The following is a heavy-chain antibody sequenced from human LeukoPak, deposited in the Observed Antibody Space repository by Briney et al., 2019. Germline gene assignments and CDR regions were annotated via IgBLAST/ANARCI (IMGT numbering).Heavy chain of an antibody. CDR3: AKDSGASATRPDYYYFYYMDV. D-gene: IGHD3-10*01. V-gene: IGHV1-2*02. Sequence: ASVKVSCKASGYRFTVYYMHWVRQAPGQGPEWMGWINPNGGDTKYQGRVTMTRDTSISTAYMELSSLTSDDTAVYYCAKDSGASATRPDYYYFYYMDVWGKGTTVTVSS. CDR1: GYRFTVYY. CDR2: INPNGGDT. J-gene: IGHJ6*03.